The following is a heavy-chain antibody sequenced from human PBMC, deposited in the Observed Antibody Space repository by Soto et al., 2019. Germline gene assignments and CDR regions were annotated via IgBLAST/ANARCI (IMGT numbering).Heavy chain of an antibody. Sequence: QVQLVESGGGVVQPGRSLRLSCAASGFTFSSYAMHWVRQALGKGLEWVAVISYDGSNKYYADSVKGRFTISRDNSKNTLYLQMNSLRAEDTAVYYCARGTIRIAAAGLDFDYWGQGTLVTVSS. CDR2: ISYDGSNK. J-gene: IGHJ4*02. CDR3: ARGTIRIAAAGLDFDY. D-gene: IGHD6-13*01. V-gene: IGHV3-30-3*01. CDR1: GFTFSSYA.